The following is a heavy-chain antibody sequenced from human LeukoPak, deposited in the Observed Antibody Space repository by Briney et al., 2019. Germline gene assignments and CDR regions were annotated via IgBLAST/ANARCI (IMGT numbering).Heavy chain of an antibody. Sequence: GASVRVSCKASGYTFTSSAMNWVRQAPGQGLEWMGWIGADNGNPNYGQNLQGRITITLDTSTTTAYMELRSLRSDATSVYYCARGRHDFLSGLSKVGYYYGMDVRGQGTTVTVSS. CDR3: ARGRHDFLSGLSKVGYYYGMDV. J-gene: IGHJ6*02. V-gene: IGHV1-18*01. CDR2: IGADNGNP. CDR1: GYTFTSSA. D-gene: IGHD3-9*01.